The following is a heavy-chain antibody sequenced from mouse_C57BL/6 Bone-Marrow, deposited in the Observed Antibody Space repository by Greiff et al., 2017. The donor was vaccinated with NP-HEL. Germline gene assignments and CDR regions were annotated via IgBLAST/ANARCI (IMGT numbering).Heavy chain of an antibody. CDR1: GFTFSDFY. V-gene: IGHV7-1*01. D-gene: IGHD3-3*01. CDR2: SRNKANDYTT. J-gene: IGHJ3*01. Sequence: EVKLVESGGGLVQSGRSLRLSCATSGFTFSDFYMEWVRQAPGKGLEWIAASRNKANDYTTEYSASVKGRFIVSRDTSQSILYLQMNALRAEDTAIYYCARDLRGFAYWGQGTLVTVSA. CDR3: ARDLRGFAY.